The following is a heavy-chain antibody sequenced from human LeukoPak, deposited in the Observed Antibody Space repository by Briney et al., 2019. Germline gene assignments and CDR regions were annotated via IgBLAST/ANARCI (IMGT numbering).Heavy chain of an antibody. Sequence: GASVNVSCKASGYTFTGYYMHGVRPAPGQGLEWMEWINPNSGGTNYAQNFQGRVTMTRDTSISTAYMELSRLRSDDTAVYYCARGRPSDGSGRLIWFDPWGQGTLVTVSS. CDR2: INPNSGGT. J-gene: IGHJ5*02. D-gene: IGHD3-10*01. V-gene: IGHV1-2*02. CDR1: GYTFTGYY. CDR3: ARGRPSDGSGRLIWFDP.